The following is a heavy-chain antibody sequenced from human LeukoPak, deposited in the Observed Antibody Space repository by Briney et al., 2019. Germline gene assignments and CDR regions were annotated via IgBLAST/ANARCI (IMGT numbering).Heavy chain of an antibody. J-gene: IGHJ4*02. Sequence: GGSLRLSCAASGFTFSSYSMNWVRQAPGKGLEWVSSISSSSSYIYYADSVKGRFTISRDNAKNSLYLQMNSLRAEDTAVYYCARDLYSGYITMVRGPSDYWGQGTLVTVSS. CDR3: ARDLYSGYITMVRGPSDY. V-gene: IGHV3-21*01. CDR1: GFTFSSYS. D-gene: IGHD3-10*01. CDR2: ISSSSSYI.